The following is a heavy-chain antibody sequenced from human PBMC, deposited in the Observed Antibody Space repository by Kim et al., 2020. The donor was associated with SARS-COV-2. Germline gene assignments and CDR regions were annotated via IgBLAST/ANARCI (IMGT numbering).Heavy chain of an antibody. CDR3: ARGPPTVTTYQVDY. D-gene: IGHD4-17*01. Sequence: GGSLRLSCAASGFTFSSYGMHWVRQAPGKGLEWVAVIWYDGSNKYYADSVKGRFTISRDNSKNTLYLQMNSLRAEDTAVYYCARGPPTVTTYQVDYWGQGTLVTVSS. CDR1: GFTFSSYG. J-gene: IGHJ4*02. CDR2: IWYDGSNK. V-gene: IGHV3-33*01.